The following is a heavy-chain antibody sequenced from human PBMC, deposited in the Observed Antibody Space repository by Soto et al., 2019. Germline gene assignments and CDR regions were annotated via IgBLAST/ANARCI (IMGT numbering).Heavy chain of an antibody. J-gene: IGHJ6*02. Sequence: GESREGSGWGSVYSFTSYWIGWVRQMPGKGLEWMGIIYPGDSDTRYSPSFQGQVTISADKSISTAYLQWSSLKASDTAMYYCARHATYYYDSSGYYSYYYYYYGMDVWGQGTTVTVSS. V-gene: IGHV5-51*01. CDR3: ARHATYYYDSSGYYSYYYYYYGMDV. CDR2: IYPGDSDT. D-gene: IGHD3-22*01. CDR1: VYSFTSYW.